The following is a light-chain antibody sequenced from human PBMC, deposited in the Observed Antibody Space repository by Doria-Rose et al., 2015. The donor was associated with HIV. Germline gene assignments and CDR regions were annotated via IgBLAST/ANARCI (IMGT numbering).Light chain of an antibody. V-gene: IGKV4-1*01. CDR2: WAS. J-gene: IGKJ3*01. Sequence: VLTQSPESLGMSLGERATLNCKSNQSLLYTSKHYLAWYQQKPGQPPKLLIYWASTRQSGVPARFSGSGSVTDFTLTISSLEAEDVAVYYCQQYYDTPSFGPGTTVDIK. CDR3: QQYYDTPS. CDR1: QSLLYTSKHY.